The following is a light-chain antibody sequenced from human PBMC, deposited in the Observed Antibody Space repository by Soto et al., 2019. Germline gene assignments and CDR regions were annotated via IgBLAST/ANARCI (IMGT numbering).Light chain of an antibody. CDR2: DTS. Sequence: EIVVTQSAGTLSLSPCERATLSCRASQRPSNSHVAWYLLKPGQAPRRLILDTSSRATGSPDRFSGSVSGTDCTLTISRLEPEDFAGFYCQQYGTSEIIFGQGTRLEIK. J-gene: IGKJ5*01. CDR3: QQYGTSEII. CDR1: QRPSNSH. V-gene: IGKV3-20*01.